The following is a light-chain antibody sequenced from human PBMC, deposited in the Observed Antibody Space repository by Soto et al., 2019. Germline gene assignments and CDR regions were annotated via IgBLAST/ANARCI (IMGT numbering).Light chain of an antibody. CDR3: QSYDSSLSVRGVV. Sequence: QLVLTQPPSVSGAPGQRVTICCTGSSSNIGAGYDVHWYQQLPGTAPKLLIYGNSNRPSGVPDRFSGSKSGTSASLAITGLQAEDEADYYCQSYDSSLSVRGVVFGGGTKLTVL. CDR1: SSNIGAGYD. J-gene: IGLJ2*01. V-gene: IGLV1-40*01. CDR2: GNS.